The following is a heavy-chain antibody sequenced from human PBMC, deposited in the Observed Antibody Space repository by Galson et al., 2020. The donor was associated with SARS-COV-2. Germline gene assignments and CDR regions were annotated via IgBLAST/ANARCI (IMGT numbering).Heavy chain of an antibody. D-gene: IGHD3-3*01. J-gene: IGHJ3*02. CDR3: ATAAIFGVVIYTFNI. V-gene: IGHV1-24*01. Sequence: ASVKVSCKVSGYTLTELSMHWVRQAPGKGLEWMGGFDPEDGETNYAQKFQGRVTMTEDTSTNTAYMELSSMRSEDTAVYYCATAAIFGVVIYTFNIWGQGRMVTVSS. CDR2: FDPEDGET. CDR1: GYTLTELS.